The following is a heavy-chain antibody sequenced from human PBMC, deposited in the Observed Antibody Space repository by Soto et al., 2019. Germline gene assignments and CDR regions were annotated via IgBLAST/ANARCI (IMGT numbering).Heavy chain of an antibody. CDR1: GYSFRTHG. Sequence: ASVKVSCKASGYSFRTHGISWVRQAPGQVLEWMGWISTYDDKTNFPQKFQGRITMTTDTSTSTAYMELRSLRSDDTAVYFCARDLGYCNSSGCFRNWFDPWGQGTLVTVSS. J-gene: IGHJ5*02. CDR3: ARDLGYCNSSGCFRNWFDP. V-gene: IGHV1-18*01. CDR2: ISTYDDKT. D-gene: IGHD2-15*01.